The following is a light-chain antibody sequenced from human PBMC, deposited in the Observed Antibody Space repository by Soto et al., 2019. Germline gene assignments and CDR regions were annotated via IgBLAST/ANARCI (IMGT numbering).Light chain of an antibody. J-gene: IGKJ3*01. CDR2: AAS. CDR1: QGMNNY. CDR3: QKYDSAPLT. Sequence: DIQMTQSPSSLSASVGDRVTITCWASQGMNNYLAWYQQKPGKVPKLLIYAASTLQSGVPSRFSGSGSGTDFTLSIRRLPPEDVGNYYGQKYDSAPLTFGPGTEVEIK. V-gene: IGKV1-27*01.